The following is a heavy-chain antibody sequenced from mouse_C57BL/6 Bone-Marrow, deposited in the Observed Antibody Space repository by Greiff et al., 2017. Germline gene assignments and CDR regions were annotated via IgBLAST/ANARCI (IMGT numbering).Heavy chain of an antibody. D-gene: IGHD1-1*01. J-gene: IGHJ2*01. V-gene: IGHV1-81*01. Sequence: QVQLQQSGAELARPGASVKLSCKASGYTFTSYGISWVKQRTGQGLEWIGEIYPRSGNTYYNEKFKGKDTLTADKSSSTAYMEHRSLTSEDSAVYFCARPYGSSYNYWGQGTTLTVSS. CDR3: ARPYGSSYNY. CDR2: IYPRSGNT. CDR1: GYTFTSYG.